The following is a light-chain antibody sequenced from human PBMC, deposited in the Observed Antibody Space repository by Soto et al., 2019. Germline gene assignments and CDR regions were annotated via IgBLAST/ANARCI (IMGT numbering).Light chain of an antibody. CDR1: TGAVTSGHY. CDR2: DTS. J-gene: IGLJ2*01. V-gene: IGLV7-46*01. Sequence: QAVVTQEPSLTVSPGGTVTLTCGSSTGAVTSGHYPYWFQQKPGQAPRTLIYDTSNKHSWTPARFSGSLLGGKAALTLSGAQPEEQAEYYYLLSYSGTYVIFGGGTKLTVL. CDR3: LLSYSGTYVI.